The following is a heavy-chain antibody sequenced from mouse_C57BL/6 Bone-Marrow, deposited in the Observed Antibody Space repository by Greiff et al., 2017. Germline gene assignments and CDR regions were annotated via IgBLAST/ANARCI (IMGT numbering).Heavy chain of an antibody. V-gene: IGHV1-75*01. J-gene: IGHJ1*03. D-gene: IGHD1-1*01. Sequence: VQLQQSGPELVKPGASVKISCKASGYTFTDYYINWVKQRPGQGLEWIGWIFPGSGSTYYNEKFKGKATLTVDKSSSTAYMLLSSLTSEDSAVYVCATHYYGSRYKGWYFDGWGTGTTVTASS. CDR1: GYTFTDYY. CDR2: IFPGSGST. CDR3: ATHYYGSRYKGWYFDG.